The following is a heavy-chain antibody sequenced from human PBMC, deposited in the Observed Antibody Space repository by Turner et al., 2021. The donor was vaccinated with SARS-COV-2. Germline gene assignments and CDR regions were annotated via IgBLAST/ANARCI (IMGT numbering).Heavy chain of an antibody. CDR1: GGSISSSSYY. CDR2: IYYSGST. CDR3: ARLNYDFWSGYYNGWFDP. V-gene: IGHV4-39*01. Sequence: QLQLQESGPGQVKPSETLSLTCTVSGGSISSSSYYWGWIRQPPGKGLEWIGSIYYSGSTYYNPSLKSRVTISVDTSKNQFSLKLSSVTAADTAVYYCARLNYDFWSGYYNGWFDPWGQGTLVTVSS. J-gene: IGHJ5*02. D-gene: IGHD3-3*01.